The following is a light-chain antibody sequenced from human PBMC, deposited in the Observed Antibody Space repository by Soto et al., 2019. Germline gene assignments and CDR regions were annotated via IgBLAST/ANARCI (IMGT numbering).Light chain of an antibody. CDR1: QSVSSDY. CDR3: QQYGSSPLT. V-gene: IGKV3-20*01. Sequence: EIVLTQSPGTLSLSPGERATLYCRASQSVSSDYLAWYQQKPGQAPRLLIYGASSRATGIPDRFSGSGSGTDFTLTISRLEPEDFAVYSCQQYGSSPLTFGGGTTVEIK. CDR2: GAS. J-gene: IGKJ4*01.